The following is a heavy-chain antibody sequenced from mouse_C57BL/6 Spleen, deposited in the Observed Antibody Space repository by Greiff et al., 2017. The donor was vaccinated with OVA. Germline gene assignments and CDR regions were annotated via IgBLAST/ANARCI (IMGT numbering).Heavy chain of an antibody. CDR3: AKVITTVVPMGY. J-gene: IGHJ4*01. CDR1: GFPFSDYG. D-gene: IGHD1-1*01. V-gene: IGHV5-17*01. Sequence: VESGGGLVKPGGSLKLSCAASGFPFSDYGMHWVRQAPEKGLEWVAYISSGSSTIYYADTVKGRFTISRDNAKNTLILQMTSLRSEDTAMYYDAKVITTVVPMGYWGQGTSVTVSS. CDR2: ISSGSSTI.